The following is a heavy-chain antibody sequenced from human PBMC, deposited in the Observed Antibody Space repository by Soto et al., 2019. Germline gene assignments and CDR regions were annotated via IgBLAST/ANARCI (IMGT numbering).Heavy chain of an antibody. CDR3: AGHRGRYYYYMDV. CDR1: GFTFTSSA. J-gene: IGHJ6*03. Sequence: SVKVSCKASGFTFTSSAVQWVRQARGQRLEWIGWIVVGSGSTNYNPSLKSRVTISVDTSKNQFSLKLSSVTAADTAVYYCAGHRGRYYYYMDVWGKGTTVTVSS. V-gene: IGHV1-58*01. CDR2: IVVGSGST. D-gene: IGHD1-26*01.